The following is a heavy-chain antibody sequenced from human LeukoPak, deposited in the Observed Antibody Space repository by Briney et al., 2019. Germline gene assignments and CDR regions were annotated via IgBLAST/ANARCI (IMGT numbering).Heavy chain of an antibody. CDR2: INAGNGNT. J-gene: IGHJ4*02. CDR3: ARVGSSGYYDY. D-gene: IGHD3-22*01. Sequence: ASVKVSCKASGYTFTSYAMHWVRQAPGQRLEWMGWINAGNGNTKYSQKFQGRVTITRDTSASTAYMELSGLRSEDTAVYYCARVGSSGYYDYWGQGTLVTVSS. V-gene: IGHV1-3*01. CDR1: GYTFTSYA.